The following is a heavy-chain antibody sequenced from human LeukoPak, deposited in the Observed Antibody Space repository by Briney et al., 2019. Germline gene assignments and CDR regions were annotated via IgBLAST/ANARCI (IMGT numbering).Heavy chain of an antibody. J-gene: IGHJ4*02. CDR3: ARETDYDFWSGYYNPNYFDY. CDR1: GFTFSSYW. V-gene: IGHV3-7*01. D-gene: IGHD3-3*01. Sequence: PGGSLSLSCAASGFTFSSYWMSWVRQAPGKGLEWVANIKQDGSEKYYVDSVKGRFTISRDNAKNSLYLQMNSLRAEDTAVYYCARETDYDFWSGYYNPNYFDYWGQGTLVTVSS. CDR2: IKQDGSEK.